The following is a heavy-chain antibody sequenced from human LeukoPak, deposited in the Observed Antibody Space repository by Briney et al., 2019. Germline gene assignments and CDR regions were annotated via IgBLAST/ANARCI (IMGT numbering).Heavy chain of an antibody. D-gene: IGHD2-2*02. Sequence: SETLSLTCAVYGGSFSGYYWSWIRQPPGKGLEWIGEINHSGSTNYNPSLKSRVTISVDTSKNQFSLKLSSVTAADTAVYYCARSYCSSTSCYRSTYYYGMDVWGQGTTVTVSS. V-gene: IGHV4-34*01. J-gene: IGHJ6*02. CDR3: ARSYCSSTSCYRSTYYYGMDV. CDR1: GGSFSGYY. CDR2: INHSGST.